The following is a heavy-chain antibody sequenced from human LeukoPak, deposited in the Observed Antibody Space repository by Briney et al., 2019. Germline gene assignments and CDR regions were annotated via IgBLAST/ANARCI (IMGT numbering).Heavy chain of an antibody. CDR1: GGSFGSYY. J-gene: IGHJ4*02. V-gene: IGHV4-59*08. D-gene: IGHD3-16*01. Sequence: SSETLSLTCTVSGGSFGSYYWSWIRQPPGKGLEWIGYISYSGSTNYNPSLKSRATISVDTSKNQFSLMLSSVTAADTAVYYCARHGERQQWLRSFDYWGQGTLVTVSS. CDR2: ISYSGST. CDR3: ARHGERQQWLRSFDY.